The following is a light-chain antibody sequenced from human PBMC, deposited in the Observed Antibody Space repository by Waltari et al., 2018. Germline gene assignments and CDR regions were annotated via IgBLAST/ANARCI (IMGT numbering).Light chain of an antibody. CDR1: SSDVGGYNY. CDR2: DVS. Sequence: QSALTQPASVSGSPGQSITISCTGTSSDVGGYNYVSWYQQHPGKAPQLIIYDVSNRPSGGSNRFSGSKSGNTASLTISGLQAEDEADYYCSSYTSSSTLLFGGGTKLTVL. J-gene: IGLJ2*01. CDR3: SSYTSSSTLL. V-gene: IGLV2-14*03.